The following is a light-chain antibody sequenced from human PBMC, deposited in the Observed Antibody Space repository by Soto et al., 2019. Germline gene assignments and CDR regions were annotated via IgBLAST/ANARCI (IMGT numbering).Light chain of an antibody. J-gene: IGLJ3*02. Sequence: QSVLTQPASVSGSPGQSITISCTGTSSDVRSYNLVSWYQQHPGKAPKLMIYEDNKRPSGVSNRFSGSKSGNTASLTISGLQAEDEAHYYCCSYAPISTVVFGGGTKLTV. V-gene: IGLV2-23*01. CDR2: EDN. CDR3: CSYAPISTVV. CDR1: SSDVRSYNL.